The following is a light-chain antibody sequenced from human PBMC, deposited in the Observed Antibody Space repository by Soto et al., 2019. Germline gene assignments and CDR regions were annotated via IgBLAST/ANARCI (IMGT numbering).Light chain of an antibody. Sequence: DIQMPQSPSSLSASVGDRVTITCRSSQNISRFLNWYQQKQGRAPNLLIYSASTLQAGVPSRFSGSGFGTDFSLTISGLQPADFATYFCQQSYDSPLAFGQGTKVEFK. CDR2: SAS. V-gene: IGKV1-39*01. CDR1: QNISRF. J-gene: IGKJ1*01. CDR3: QQSYDSPLA.